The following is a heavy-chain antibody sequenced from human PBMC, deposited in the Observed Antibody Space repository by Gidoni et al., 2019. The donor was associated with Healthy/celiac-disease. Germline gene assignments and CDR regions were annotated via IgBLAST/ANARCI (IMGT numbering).Heavy chain of an antibody. V-gene: IGHV1-2*02. Sequence: QVQLVQSGAEVKKPGASVKVSCKASGYTFTGYYMHWVRQAPGQGLEWMGWINPNSGGTNYAQKFQGRVTMTRDTSISTAYMELSRLRSDDTAVYYCARVWDYYDSSGYFGYWGQGTLVTVSS. CDR3: ARVWDYYDSSGYFGY. CDR2: INPNSGGT. CDR1: GYTFTGYY. D-gene: IGHD3-22*01. J-gene: IGHJ4*02.